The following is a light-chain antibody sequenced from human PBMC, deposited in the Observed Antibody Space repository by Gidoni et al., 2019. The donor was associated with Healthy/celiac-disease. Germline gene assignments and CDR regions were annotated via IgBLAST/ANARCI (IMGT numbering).Light chain of an antibody. CDR1: QSVSSSY. CDR2: GAS. Sequence: EIVLPQSPGTLSLSPGERATLSCRASQSVSSSYLAWYQQKPGQAPRLLIYGASSRATGIPDRCSGSGSGTDFTLTISRLEPEDFAVYYCQKYGSSRTFGQGTKLEIK. V-gene: IGKV3-20*01. J-gene: IGKJ2*01. CDR3: QKYGSSRT.